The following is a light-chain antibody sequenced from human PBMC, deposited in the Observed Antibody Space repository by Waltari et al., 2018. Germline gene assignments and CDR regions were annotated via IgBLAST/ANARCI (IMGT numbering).Light chain of an antibody. Sequence: EIVLTQSTATVSLSPGDTATLSCRASQSVGSNLAWYQQKPGQPPKLLIYDASNRATGVPARFRGSGSGTDFTLTISSLEAEDFAVYYCQQRSNWTPHTFGQGARLEIK. CDR3: QQRSNWTPHT. J-gene: IGKJ2*01. CDR1: QSVGSN. CDR2: DAS. V-gene: IGKV3-11*01.